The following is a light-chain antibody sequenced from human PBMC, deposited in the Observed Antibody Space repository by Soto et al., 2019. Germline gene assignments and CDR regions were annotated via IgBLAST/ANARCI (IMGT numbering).Light chain of an antibody. Sequence: QFVLTQPASVSGSPGQSITISCTGTSSDVGSYDLVSWYQQPPGKAPKLMIYEDTKRPSGISTRFSGSKSGNAASLTISGLQAEDEADYYCCSYAGSSTFVFGTGTKLTVL. CDR3: CSYAGSSTFV. V-gene: IGLV2-23*01. CDR1: SSDVGSYDL. CDR2: EDT. J-gene: IGLJ1*01.